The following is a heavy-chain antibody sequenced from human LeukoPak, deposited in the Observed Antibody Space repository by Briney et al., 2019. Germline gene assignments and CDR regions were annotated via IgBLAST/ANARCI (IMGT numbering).Heavy chain of an antibody. CDR3: XXXXPPLLRYFDWSRPYYYYMDV. Sequence: ASVKASCKASGYTFASYDINWVRQATGQGLEWMGWMNPNSGNTGYAQKFQGRVTMTRNTSISTAYMELSSLRSEDTAVYYCXXXXPPLLRYFDWSRPYYYYMDVWGKGTTVTISS. J-gene: IGHJ6*03. CDR1: GYTFASYD. CDR2: MNPNSGNT. D-gene: IGHD3-9*01. V-gene: IGHV1-8*01.